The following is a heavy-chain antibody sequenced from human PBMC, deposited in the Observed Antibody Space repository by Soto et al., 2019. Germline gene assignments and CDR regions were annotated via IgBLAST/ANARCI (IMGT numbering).Heavy chain of an antibody. CDR1: GGSISSSNW. CDR2: IYHSGST. V-gene: IGHV4-4*02. J-gene: IGHJ4*02. D-gene: IGHD5-18*01. CDR3: ARGRGYSYGYCFDY. Sequence: SETLSLTCAVSGGSISSSNWWSWVRQPPGKGLEWIGEIYHSGSTNYNPSLKSRVTISVDTSKNQFSLKLSSVTAADTAVYYCARGRGYSYGYCFDYWGQGTLVTVSS.